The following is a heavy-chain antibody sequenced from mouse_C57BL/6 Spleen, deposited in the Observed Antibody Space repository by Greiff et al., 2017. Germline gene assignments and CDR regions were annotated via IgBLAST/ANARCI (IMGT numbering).Heavy chain of an antibody. V-gene: IGHV1-63*01. Sequence: QVQLKQSGAELVRPGTSVKMSCKASGYTFTNYWIGWAKQRPGHGLEWIGDIYPGGGYTNYNQKFKGKATLTADKSSSTAYMQFSSLTSEDSAIDYCARGNPEYYFDYWGQGTTLTVSS. J-gene: IGHJ2*01. CDR1: GYTFTNYW. CDR2: IYPGGGYT. CDR3: ARGNPEYYFDY.